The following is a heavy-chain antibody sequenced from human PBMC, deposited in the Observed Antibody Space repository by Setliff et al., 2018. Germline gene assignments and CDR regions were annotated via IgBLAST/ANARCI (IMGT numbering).Heavy chain of an antibody. CDR3: AKGPDSSGYQGWFDP. CDR2: IFYNGAT. V-gene: IGHV4-59*11. CDR1: VVSFKSHY. D-gene: IGHD3-22*01. Sequence: SETLSLTCSVSVVSFKSHYWSWIRQSPGKGLEWIGYIFYNGATDYNPSFKSRVTMSVDASQNQFSLKLSSVTAADTAVYYCAKGPDSSGYQGWFDPWGQGTLVTVSS. J-gene: IGHJ5*02.